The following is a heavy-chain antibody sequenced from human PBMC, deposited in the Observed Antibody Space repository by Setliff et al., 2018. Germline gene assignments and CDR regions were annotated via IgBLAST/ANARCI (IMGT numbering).Heavy chain of an antibody. Sequence: SETLSLTCAASGGSFSDYYCTWIRQPPGKGLEWIGEINHSGSSNYNPSLKSRLTISVDTSKNQFSLRLNSVTAADTAVYYCARGRNVAARLLDSWGQGARVTVSS. D-gene: IGHD6-6*01. CDR2: INHSGSS. V-gene: IGHV4-34*01. J-gene: IGHJ4*02. CDR1: GGSFSDYY. CDR3: ARGRNVAARLLDS.